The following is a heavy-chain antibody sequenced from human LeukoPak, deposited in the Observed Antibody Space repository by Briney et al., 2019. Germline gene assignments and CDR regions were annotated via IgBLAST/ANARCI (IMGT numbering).Heavy chain of an antibody. V-gene: IGHV3-48*03. CDR1: GFTFSSYE. CDR2: ISSSGSTT. Sequence: GGSLRLSCAASGFTFSSYEMNWVRQAPGKGLEWVSYISSSGSTTYYADSVKGRFTISRDNAKNSLYLQMNSLRAEDTAVYYCARDQGIVDPDAVRYFDYWGQGTLVTVSS. J-gene: IGHJ4*02. D-gene: IGHD3-22*01. CDR3: ARDQGIVDPDAVRYFDY.